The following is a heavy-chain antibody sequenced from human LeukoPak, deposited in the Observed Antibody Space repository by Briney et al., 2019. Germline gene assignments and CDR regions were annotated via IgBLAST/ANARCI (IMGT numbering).Heavy chain of an antibody. CDR2: ISGSGGST. V-gene: IGHV3-23*01. D-gene: IGHD5-24*01. CDR1: GFTFSIYS. Sequence: GGSLRLSCAASGFTFSIYSMNWVRQAPGKGLEWVSAISGSGGSTYYADSVKGRFTISRDNSKNTLYLQMNSLRAEDTAVYYCAKSLIGDGYKDYWGQGTLVTVSS. J-gene: IGHJ4*02. CDR3: AKSLIGDGYKDY.